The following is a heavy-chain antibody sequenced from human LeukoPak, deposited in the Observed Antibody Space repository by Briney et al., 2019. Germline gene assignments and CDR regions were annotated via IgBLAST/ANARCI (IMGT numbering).Heavy chain of an antibody. J-gene: IGHJ3*01. CDR2: IYPGDSDT. V-gene: IGHV5-51*01. CDR3: ARLDGGSSAYVNDAFDV. Sequence: GESLKISCKGSGYSFTSYWIGWVRQMPGKGLEWMGIIYPGDSDTRYSPSFQGQVTISADKSTSTAYLQWSSLKASDTAMYYCARLDGGSSAYVNDAFDVWGQGTMVTVSS. CDR1: GYSFTSYW. D-gene: IGHD6-6*01.